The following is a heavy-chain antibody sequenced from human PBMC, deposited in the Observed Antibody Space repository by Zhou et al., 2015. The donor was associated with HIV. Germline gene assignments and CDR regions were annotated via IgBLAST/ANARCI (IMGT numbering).Heavy chain of an antibody. J-gene: IGHJ2*01. Sequence: QVQLVQSGAEVKKPGSSVKVSCKASGGTFSSYAISWVRQAPGQGLEWMGGIIPIFGTANYAQKFQGRVTITADESTSTAYMELSSLRSEDTAVYYCARDGRVRYPGIAAAGTGYWYFDLWGRGTLVTVSS. CDR2: IIPIFGTA. CDR1: GGTFSSYA. CDR3: ARDGRVRYPGIAAAGTGYWYFDL. D-gene: IGHD6-13*01. V-gene: IGHV1-69*01.